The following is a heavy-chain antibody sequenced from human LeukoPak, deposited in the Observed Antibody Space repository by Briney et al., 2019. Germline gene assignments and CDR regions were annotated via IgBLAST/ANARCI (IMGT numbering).Heavy chain of an antibody. Sequence: SVKVSCKASGGTFSSYAISWVRQAPGQGLEWMGGITPIFGTANYAQKFQGRVTITADESTSTAYMELSSLRSEDTAVYYCAREAYDSSGYYGIDYWGQGTLVTVSS. CDR1: GGTFSSYA. J-gene: IGHJ4*02. D-gene: IGHD3-22*01. V-gene: IGHV1-69*13. CDR2: ITPIFGTA. CDR3: AREAYDSSGYYGIDY.